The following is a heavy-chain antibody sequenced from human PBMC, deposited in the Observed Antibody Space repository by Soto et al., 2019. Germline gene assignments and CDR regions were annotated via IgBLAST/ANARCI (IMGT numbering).Heavy chain of an antibody. Sequence: EVQLVESGGRLVKPGGSLRLSCAASGFALSTYSIGWVRQAAGKGLEWVSFTFNFDGSLYYADSVKGRFAISRDNAKNSDYLEMNSLRAEDTAVYYCAREEGYCGGGSCFRSAFELWGQGTVVTVSS. CDR3: AREEGYCGGGSCFRSAFEL. D-gene: IGHD2-15*01. CDR2: TFNFDGSL. CDR1: GFALSTYS. J-gene: IGHJ3*01. V-gene: IGHV3-21*01.